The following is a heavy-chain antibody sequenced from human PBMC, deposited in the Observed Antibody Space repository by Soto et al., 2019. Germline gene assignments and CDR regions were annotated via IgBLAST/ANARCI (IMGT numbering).Heavy chain of an antibody. V-gene: IGHV4-59*01. CDR1: GGSISGYY. Sequence: SETLSLTCAVSGGSISGYYWSWIRQPPGKGLEWIGYIHYSGSTDYNPSLKSRVTISVDTSKNQFSLKLNSVTAADTAVYYCARGGPSSKWLDPWGQGTLVTVSS. D-gene: IGHD3-10*01. CDR3: ARGGPSSKWLDP. J-gene: IGHJ5*02. CDR2: IHYSGST.